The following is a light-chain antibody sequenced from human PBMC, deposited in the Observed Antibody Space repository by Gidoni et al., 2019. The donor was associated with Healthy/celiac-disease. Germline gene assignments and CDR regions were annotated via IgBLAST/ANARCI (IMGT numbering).Light chain of an antibody. V-gene: IGKV3-20*01. CDR1: QSISSSH. CDR2: GAS. Sequence: EIVLTQSPGTLSLSPGERATLSCRASQSISSSHLAWYQQKPGQAPRLLIYGASSRATGIPDRFSGSGSGTDFTLTISRLEPEEFAVYYCQQYGSSPQTFGQXTKLEIK. CDR3: QQYGSSPQT. J-gene: IGKJ2*01.